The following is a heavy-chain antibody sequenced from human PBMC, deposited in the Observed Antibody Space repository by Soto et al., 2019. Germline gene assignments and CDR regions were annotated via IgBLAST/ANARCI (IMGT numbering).Heavy chain of an antibody. J-gene: IGHJ4*02. CDR1: GFTFDDYA. CDR3: AKGMEYCSGGSCYSPDY. V-gene: IGHV3-9*01. D-gene: IGHD2-15*01. Sequence: GGSLRLSCAASGFTFDDYAMHWVRQAPGKGLEWVSGISWNSGSIGYADSVKGRFTISRDNSKNTLYLQMNSLRAEDTAVYYCAKGMEYCSGGSCYSPDYWGQGTLVTVSS. CDR2: ISWNSGSI.